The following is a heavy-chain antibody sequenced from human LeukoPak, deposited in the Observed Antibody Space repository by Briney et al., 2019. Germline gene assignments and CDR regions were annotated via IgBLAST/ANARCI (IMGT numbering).Heavy chain of an antibody. Sequence: RASVTVSCKASGYTFTSYYMHWVRQAPGQGLEWMGIINPSGGSTSYAQKFQGRVTMTSDTSTSTVYMELTSLRSEDTAVYYCARGGRYYDSSGYYYFDYWGQGTLVTVSS. J-gene: IGHJ4*02. CDR2: INPSGGST. CDR3: ARGGRYYDSSGYYYFDY. V-gene: IGHV1-46*01. D-gene: IGHD3-22*01. CDR1: GYTFTSYY.